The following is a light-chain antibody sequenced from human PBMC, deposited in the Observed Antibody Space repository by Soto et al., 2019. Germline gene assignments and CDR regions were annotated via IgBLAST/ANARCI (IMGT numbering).Light chain of an antibody. J-gene: IGLJ2*01. CDR1: SSDVGNYNY. V-gene: IGLV2-14*01. CDR3: SSYRGSSTLVV. Sequence: QSGLTQPASVSGSPGQSITISCTGTSSDVGNYNYVSWYQQYPGKVPKLMIYEVTNRPSGVSNRFSGSKSGNTASLTISGLQAEDEADYYCSSYRGSSTLVVFGGGTKLTVL. CDR2: EVT.